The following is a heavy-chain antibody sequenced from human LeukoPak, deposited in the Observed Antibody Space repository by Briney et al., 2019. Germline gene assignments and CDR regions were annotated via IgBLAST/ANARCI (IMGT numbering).Heavy chain of an antibody. CDR2: ISSSSSYI. D-gene: IGHD2-21*01. J-gene: IGHJ4*02. V-gene: IGHV3-21*01. CDR3: ARDQLAYCGGDCPFGY. Sequence: GGSLRLSCAASGFTFSSYSMNWVRQAPGKGLEWVSSISSSSSYIYYADSVKGRFTISRDNAKNSLYLQMNSLRAEDTAVYYCARDQLAYCGGDCPFGYWGQGTLVTVSS. CDR1: GFTFSSYS.